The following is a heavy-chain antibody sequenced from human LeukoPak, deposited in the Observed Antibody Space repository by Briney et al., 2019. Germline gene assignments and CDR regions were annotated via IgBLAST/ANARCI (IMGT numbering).Heavy chain of an antibody. CDR2: ISFSSTHI. D-gene: IGHD2-2*01. J-gene: IGHJ4*02. Sequence: PGGSLRLSCAASGFIFSNYGMSWVRQAPGKGLEWVSSISFSSTHIYYADSIQGRFTISRDNAENSLYLQMNSLRAEDTAVYYCAKDYGVVVPVSCFDYWGQGTLVTVSS. V-gene: IGHV3-21*06. CDR3: AKDYGVVVPVSCFDY. CDR1: GFIFSNYG.